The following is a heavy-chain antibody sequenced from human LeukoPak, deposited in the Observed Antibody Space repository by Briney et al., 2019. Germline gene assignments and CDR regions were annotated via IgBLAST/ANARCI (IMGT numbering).Heavy chain of an antibody. CDR1: GGSISSTSYY. V-gene: IGHV4-39*01. Sequence: SETLSLTCTVSGGSISSTSYYWAWIRQPPGKGLEWIGNIYYSGSTYYNPSLKSRVTMSVDTSKNQFSLKLSSVTAADTAVYFCARQKASETDWSRENVLTVSS. CDR2: IYYSGST. J-gene: IGHJ4*02. D-gene: IGHD3-10*01. CDR3: ARQKASETD.